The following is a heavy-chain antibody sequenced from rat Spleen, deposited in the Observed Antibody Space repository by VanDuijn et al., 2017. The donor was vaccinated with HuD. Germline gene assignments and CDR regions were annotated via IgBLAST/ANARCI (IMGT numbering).Heavy chain of an antibody. J-gene: IGHJ3*01. CDR3: ARTDYSSYCAY. Sequence: QVQLQQSGAELAKPGSSAEISCKASGYTFTSYYISWIKQTTGQGLEYIGYINTGSGGTYYNENFKGKATLTVDKSSSTAFLQLSSLTPDDSAVYYCARTDYSSYCAYWGQGTLVTVSS. D-gene: IGHD1-2*01. CDR2: INTGSGGT. CDR1: GYTFTSYY. V-gene: IGHV1-43*01.